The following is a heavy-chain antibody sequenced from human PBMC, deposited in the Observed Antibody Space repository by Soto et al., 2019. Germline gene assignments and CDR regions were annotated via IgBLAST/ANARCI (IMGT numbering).Heavy chain of an antibody. V-gene: IGHV1-2*02. Sequence: QVQLVQSGAEVKKPGASVKVSCKASGYTFTGYNMHWVRQAPGQGLEWMGWMNPNNGGTNYAQKFQGKVTMTRDTSISTAYMEMSRLRSYDTAVYYCARWDKSSGWYFIHYYYYYGMDVWGQGTTVTVSS. CDR1: GYTFTGYN. CDR3: ARWDKSSGWYFIHYYYYYGMDV. J-gene: IGHJ6*02. D-gene: IGHD6-19*01. CDR2: MNPNNGGT.